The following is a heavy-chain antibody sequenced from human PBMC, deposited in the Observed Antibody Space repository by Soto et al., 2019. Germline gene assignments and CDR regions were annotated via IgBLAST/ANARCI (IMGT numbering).Heavy chain of an antibody. CDR1: GFPISSPYS. CDR2: ISHTGTT. J-gene: IGHJ6*02. Sequence: KPSETLSLTCLVSGFPISSPYSWGWIRQPPGKGLEWIGSISHTGTTSYSPSLTSRVSISVDTSKNQVSLKLTSVTAADTAVYFCVRVTMVIRDSDHFGVDVWGHGTTVTVSS. D-gene: IGHD4-17*01. V-gene: IGHV4-38-2*02. CDR3: VRVTMVIRDSDHFGVDV.